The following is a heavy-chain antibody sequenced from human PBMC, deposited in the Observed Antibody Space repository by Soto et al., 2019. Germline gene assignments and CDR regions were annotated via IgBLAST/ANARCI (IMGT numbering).Heavy chain of an antibody. CDR2: TSTHTGNT. CDR3: ARTPRATVTATGTLDY. D-gene: IGHD2-21*02. Sequence: QVHLVQSGAEVKKPGASVRVSCKTSGYTFTSFGISWVRQAPGQGLEWMGWTSTHTGNTNYAQKCQDRLSMTTDTSTSTAYMELRSLRAEASAVYYCARTPRATVTATGTLDYWGQGTLVTVSS. CDR1: GYTFTSFG. J-gene: IGHJ4*02. V-gene: IGHV1-18*01.